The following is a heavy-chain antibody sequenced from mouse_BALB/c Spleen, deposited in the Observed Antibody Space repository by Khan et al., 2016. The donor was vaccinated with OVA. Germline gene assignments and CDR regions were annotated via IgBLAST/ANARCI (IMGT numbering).Heavy chain of an antibody. V-gene: IGHV5-17*02. J-gene: IGHJ4*01. Sequence: EVQRVESGGGLVPPGGSRKLSCAASGFTFSTFGMHWVRQAPEKGLEWVAYISSGSINIYYVDTVKGRFTISRDNPKNTLFLQMTRLRSEDTAMYYCARSDYYYGSSYRLYALDYWGQGTSATVSS. CDR3: ARSDYYYGSSYRLYALDY. CDR1: GFTFSTFG. CDR2: ISSGSINI. D-gene: IGHD1-1*01.